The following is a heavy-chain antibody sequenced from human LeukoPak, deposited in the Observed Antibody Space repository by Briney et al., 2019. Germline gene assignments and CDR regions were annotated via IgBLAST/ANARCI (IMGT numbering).Heavy chain of an antibody. Sequence: HPGGSLRLSCAASGFTFRQYVLNWVRQAPGKGLEWVSSISDGGGDTYFADSVKGRFTISRDNSKNIVYLQMNSLRAEDTAVYHCAKPGSNTGIGRHYFDSWGQGALVTVSS. CDR2: ISDGGGDT. D-gene: IGHD2-8*02. CDR3: AKPGSNTGIGRHYFDS. V-gene: IGHV3-23*01. CDR1: GFTFRQYV. J-gene: IGHJ4*02.